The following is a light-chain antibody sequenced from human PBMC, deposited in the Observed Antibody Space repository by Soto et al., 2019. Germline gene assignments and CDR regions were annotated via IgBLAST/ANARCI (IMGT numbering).Light chain of an antibody. J-gene: IGLJ1*01. CDR3: CSYAGSPRYV. CDR2: DVS. CDR1: SSDVGGYNY. Sequence: QSALTQPRSVSGSPGQSVTISCTGTSSDVGGYNYVSWYQQHPGKGPKVMIYDVSERPSGVPDRFSGSKSGNTASLTISGLQAEDEADYYCCSYAGSPRYVLGTGTKLTVL. V-gene: IGLV2-11*01.